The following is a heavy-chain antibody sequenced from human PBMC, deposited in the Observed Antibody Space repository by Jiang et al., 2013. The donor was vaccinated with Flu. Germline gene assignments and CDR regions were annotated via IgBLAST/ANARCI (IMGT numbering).Heavy chain of an antibody. D-gene: IGHD4-17*01. V-gene: IGHV1-46*01. J-gene: IGHJ6*02. CDR2: INPSGGST. Sequence: VQLVESGAEVKKPGASVKVSCKASGYTFTSYYMHWVRQAPGQGLEWMGIINPSGGSTSYAQKFQGRVTMTRDTSTSTVYMELSSLRSEDTAVYYCARDWLGLRGNYYYYGMDVWGQGTTVTVSS. CDR3: ARDWLGLRGNYYYYGMDV. CDR1: GYTFTSYY.